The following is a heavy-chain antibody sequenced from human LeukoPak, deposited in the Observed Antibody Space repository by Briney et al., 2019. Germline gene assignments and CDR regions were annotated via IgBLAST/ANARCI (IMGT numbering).Heavy chain of an antibody. D-gene: IGHD5-12*01. J-gene: IGHJ4*02. V-gene: IGHV3-7*01. CDR2: INQDGSKE. Sequence: GGALRLSCAASVFTFSNYWMTWVRQAPGKGREWVAHINQDGSKEYYMDSVKARFTISRDNAKNSLSLQMNSLRAEDTAVYYCVRDGGVSGYDLLDYWGQGTLVTVSS. CDR1: VFTFSNYW. CDR3: VRDGGVSGYDLLDY.